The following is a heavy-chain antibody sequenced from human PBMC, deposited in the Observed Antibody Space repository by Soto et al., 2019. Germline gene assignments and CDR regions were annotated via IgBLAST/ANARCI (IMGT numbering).Heavy chain of an antibody. CDR3: ARELAVACTWSPATVLEGYYYYGMDV. CDR1: GYTFTGYY. CDR2: INPNSGGT. D-gene: IGHD6-13*01. Sequence: ASVKVSCKASGYTFTGYYMHWVRQAPGQGLEWMGWINPNSGGTNYAQKFQGWVTMTRDTSISTAYMGLSRLRSDDTAVYYCARELAVACTWSPATVLEGYYYYGMDVWGQGTTVTVSS. J-gene: IGHJ6*02. V-gene: IGHV1-2*04.